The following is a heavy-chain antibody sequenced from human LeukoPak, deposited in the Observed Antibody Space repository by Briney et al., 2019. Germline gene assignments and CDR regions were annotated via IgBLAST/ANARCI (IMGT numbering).Heavy chain of an antibody. CDR3: SRGPIQLWVHNGVDV. D-gene: IGHD5-18*01. J-gene: IGHJ6*02. Sequence: GGSLRLSCTTSGFNFGDHAMTWVRQAPGKGLEWVGFIRSKAYRGTTEYAASVKGRFTVSRDDSKSVVYLQMNSLKSEDTAVYYCSRGPIQLWVHNGVDVWGQGTTVTVSS. V-gene: IGHV3-49*04. CDR1: GFNFGDHA. CDR2: IRSKAYRGTT.